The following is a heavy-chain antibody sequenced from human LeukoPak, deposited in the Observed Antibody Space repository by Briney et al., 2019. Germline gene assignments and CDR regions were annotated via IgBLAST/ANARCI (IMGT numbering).Heavy chain of an antibody. Sequence: GGSLRLSCAASGFTFSNHWMSWVRQAPGKGLEWVANIKQDGSEKYYVDSVKGRFTISRDNAKNSLYLQMNSLRAEDTAVYYCARASGWYYYWGQGTLVTVSS. CDR1: GFTFSNHW. V-gene: IGHV3-7*04. J-gene: IGHJ4*02. CDR3: ARASGWYYY. CDR2: IKQDGSEK. D-gene: IGHD6-19*01.